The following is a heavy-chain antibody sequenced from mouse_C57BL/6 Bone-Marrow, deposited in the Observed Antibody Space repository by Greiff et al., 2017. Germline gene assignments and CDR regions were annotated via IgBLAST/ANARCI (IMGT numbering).Heavy chain of an antibody. CDR3: ARLDFYAMDY. D-gene: IGHD2-13*01. J-gene: IGHJ4*01. V-gene: IGHV5-12*01. Sequence: EVMLVESGGGLVQPGGSLKLSCAASGFTFSDYYMYWVRQTPEKRLEWVAYISNGGGSTYYPDTVKGRFTISSDNAKNTLYLQMSRLKSEDTAMYYCARLDFYAMDYWGQGTSVTVSS. CDR2: ISNGGGST. CDR1: GFTFSDYY.